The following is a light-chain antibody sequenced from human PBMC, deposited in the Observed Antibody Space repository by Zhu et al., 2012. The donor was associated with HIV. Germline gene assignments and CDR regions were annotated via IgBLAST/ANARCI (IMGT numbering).Light chain of an antibody. J-gene: IGKJ4*01. CDR1: QSINVW. V-gene: IGKV1-5*03. CDR3: QHLTLYPT. CDR2: KAS. Sequence: DIQMTQSPSTLSAFVGDRVTITCRASQSINVWLAWYQQRPGKAPKLLIYKASSLETGVPSRFSGSGSGTEFTLTISSLQPDDFATYFCQHLTLYPTFGGGSKVEIK.